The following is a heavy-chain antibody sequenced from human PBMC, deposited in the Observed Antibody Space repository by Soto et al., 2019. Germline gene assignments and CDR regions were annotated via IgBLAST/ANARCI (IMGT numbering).Heavy chain of an antibody. Sequence: ASVKVSCKASAYTFTSYYMHCVRQAPGQGLEWMGIINPSGGSTSYAQKFQGRVTMTRDTSTSTVYMELSSLRSEDTAVYYCARDRALVVPAAIRAENWFDPWGQGTLVTVSS. CDR2: INPSGGST. D-gene: IGHD2-2*01. J-gene: IGHJ5*02. CDR1: AYTFTSYY. CDR3: ARDRALVVPAAIRAENWFDP. V-gene: IGHV1-46*01.